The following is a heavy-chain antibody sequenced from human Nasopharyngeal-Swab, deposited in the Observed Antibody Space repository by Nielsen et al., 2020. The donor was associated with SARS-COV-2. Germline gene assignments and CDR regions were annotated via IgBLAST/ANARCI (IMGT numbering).Heavy chain of an antibody. J-gene: IGHJ3*02. CDR3: ARGELLSNAFDI. CDR1: GLTFCSYA. V-gene: IGHV3-30-3*01. CDR2: ISYEGSNK. D-gene: IGHD2-2*01. Sequence: GRSLTLSCAAFGLTFCSYALHWVRQAPGKGLEWVAVISYEGSNKYYADSVKGRLTISRDNSKNTLYLQMNSLRAEDTAVYYCARGELLSNAFDIWGQGTMVTVSS.